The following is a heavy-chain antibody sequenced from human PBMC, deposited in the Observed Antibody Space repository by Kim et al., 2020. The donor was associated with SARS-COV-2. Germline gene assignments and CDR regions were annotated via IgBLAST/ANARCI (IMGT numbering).Heavy chain of an antibody. Sequence: KSQGRVTITADKSTSTAYMGLSSLRSEDTAVYYCARGPSMVRGAYSWFDPWGQGTLVTVSS. J-gene: IGHJ5*02. V-gene: IGHV1-69*04. D-gene: IGHD3-10*01. CDR3: ARGPSMVRGAYSWFDP.